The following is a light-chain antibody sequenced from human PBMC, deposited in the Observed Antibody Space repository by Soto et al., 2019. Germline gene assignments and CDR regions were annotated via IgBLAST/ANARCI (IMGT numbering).Light chain of an antibody. CDR3: QQSSSNSYN. J-gene: IGKJ4*01. CDR2: AAS. CDR1: QTIPSY. Sequence: DIPMTQSPPSLSASVGDRVTITCRAGQTIPSYLNWFQEKPGQAPKLLIFAASTWQSGLPSRFSGTGSGTEFTLTISSLQPEDFATYYCQQSSSNSYNFGGGTRV. V-gene: IGKV1-39*01.